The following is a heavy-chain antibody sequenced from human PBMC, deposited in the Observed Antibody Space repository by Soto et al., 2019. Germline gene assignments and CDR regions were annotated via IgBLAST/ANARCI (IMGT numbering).Heavy chain of an antibody. CDR3: ARLGTGYYYYYMDV. J-gene: IGHJ6*03. V-gene: IGHV4-59*08. CDR2: IYYSGST. CDR1: GGSISSYY. D-gene: IGHD3-9*01. Sequence: SETLSLTCTVSGGSISSYYWSWIRQPPGKGLEWIGYIYYSGSTNYNPSLKSRVTISVDTSKNQFSLKLSSVTAADTAVYYCARLGTGYYYYYMDVWGKGTTVTAP.